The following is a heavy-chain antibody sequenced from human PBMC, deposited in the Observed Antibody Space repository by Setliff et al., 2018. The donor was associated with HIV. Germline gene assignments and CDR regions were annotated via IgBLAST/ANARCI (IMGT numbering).Heavy chain of an antibody. CDR2: LNPSGDST. J-gene: IGHJ4*02. V-gene: IGHV1-46*02. CDR3: ARGGYHGFGSYGDY. D-gene: IGHD3-10*01. CDR1: GDVFDSFA. Sequence: ASVKVSCKASGDVFDSFAFNWVRQAPGQGLEWMGILNPSGDSTAYAQKFQGRVTMTRDTSTSTVYMELSSLKSDDTAVYYCARGGYHGFGSYGDYWGQGTLVTVSS.